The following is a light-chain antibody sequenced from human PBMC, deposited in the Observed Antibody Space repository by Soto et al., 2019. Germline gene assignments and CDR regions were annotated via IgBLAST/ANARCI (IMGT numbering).Light chain of an antibody. CDR1: QSISSY. CDR2: AAS. Sequence: DIQMTQSPSSLSASVGDRVTITCRASQSISSYLYWYQQKPGKAPKLLIYAASSLQSGVPSRFSGSGSGTEFTLTISGLLPEDFAAYHCQQLYTLPFTFGQGTRLEIK. V-gene: IGKV1-39*01. CDR3: QQLYTLPFT. J-gene: IGKJ5*01.